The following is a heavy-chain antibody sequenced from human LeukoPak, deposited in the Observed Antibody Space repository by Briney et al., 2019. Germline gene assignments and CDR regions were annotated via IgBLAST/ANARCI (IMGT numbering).Heavy chain of an antibody. V-gene: IGHV3-11*06. CDR2: ISSSSSYT. CDR1: GFTFSDYY. CDR3: ARVVAVAGDFDY. J-gene: IGHJ4*02. Sequence: GGSLKLSCAASGFTFSDYYMSWIRQAPGKGLEWVSYISSSSSYTNYADSVKGRFTISRDNAKNSLYLQMNSLRAEDTAVYYCARVVAVAGDFDYWGQGTLVTVSS. D-gene: IGHD6-19*01.